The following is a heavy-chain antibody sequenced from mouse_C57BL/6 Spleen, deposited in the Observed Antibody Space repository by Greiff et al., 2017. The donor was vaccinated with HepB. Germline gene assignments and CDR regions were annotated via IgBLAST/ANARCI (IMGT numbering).Heavy chain of an antibody. V-gene: IGHV1-4*01. CDR3: AMVNWAYFDY. D-gene: IGHD4-1*01. Sequence: QVQLKESGAELARPGASVKMSCKASGYTFTSYTMHWVKQRPGQGLEWIGYINPSSGYTKYNQKFKDKATLTADKSSSTAYMQLSSLTSEDSAVYYCAMVNWAYFDYWGQGTTLTVSS. CDR1: GYTFTSYT. J-gene: IGHJ2*01. CDR2: INPSSGYT.